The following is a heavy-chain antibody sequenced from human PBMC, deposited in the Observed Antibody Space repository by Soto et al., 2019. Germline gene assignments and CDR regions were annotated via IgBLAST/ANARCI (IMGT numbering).Heavy chain of an antibody. Sequence: QVQLVESGGGVVQPGRSLRLSCAASGFTFSSYGMHWVRQAPGKGLEWVAVIWYGGSNKYYADSVKGRFTISRDNSKNTLYLQMNSLRAEDTAVYYCARVGEDCSGGSCYYFDYWGQGTLVTVSS. CDR1: GFTFSSYG. V-gene: IGHV3-33*01. CDR3: ARVGEDCSGGSCYYFDY. J-gene: IGHJ4*02. CDR2: IWYGGSNK. D-gene: IGHD2-15*01.